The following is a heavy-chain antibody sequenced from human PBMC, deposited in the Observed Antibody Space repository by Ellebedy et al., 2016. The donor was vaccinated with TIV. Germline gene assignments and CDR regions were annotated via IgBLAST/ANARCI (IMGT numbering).Heavy chain of an antibody. CDR1: GFTFSSYG. Sequence: GGSLRLXCAASGFTFSSYGMHWVPQAPGKGLEWVAVISYDGSNKYYADSVKGRFTISRDNSKNTLYLQMNSLRTEDTAVYHCARDRYGDYYFDSWGQGRLVTVSS. CDR3: ARDRYGDYYFDS. J-gene: IGHJ4*02. CDR2: ISYDGSNK. D-gene: IGHD4-17*01. V-gene: IGHV3-30*03.